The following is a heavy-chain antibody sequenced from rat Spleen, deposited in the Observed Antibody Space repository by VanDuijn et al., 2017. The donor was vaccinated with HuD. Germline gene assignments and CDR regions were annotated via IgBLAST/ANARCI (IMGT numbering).Heavy chain of an antibody. CDR2: ISTRGGST. CDR1: GFTFSDFP. D-gene: IGHD1-5*01. Sequence: EVQLVESDGGLVQPGRSLKLSCAASGFTFSDFPMAWVRQAPTKGLEWVATISTRGGSTFYRDTVKGRFTFSRDNTKNTLYLQMDSLRSEDTATYYCATLYRYNYYFDDWGQGVMVTVSS. CDR3: ATLYRYNYYFDD. V-gene: IGHV5-46*01. J-gene: IGHJ2*01.